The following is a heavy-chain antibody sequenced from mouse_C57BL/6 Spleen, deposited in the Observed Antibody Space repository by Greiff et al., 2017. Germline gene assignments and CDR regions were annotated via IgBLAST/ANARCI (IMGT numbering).Heavy chain of an antibody. CDR2: IYPGDGDT. J-gene: IGHJ3*01. D-gene: IGHD2-5*01. CDR1: GYAFSSSW. V-gene: IGHV1-82*01. Sequence: QVQLQQSGPELVKPGASVKISCKASGYAFSSSWMNWVKQRPGKGLEWIGRIYPGDGDTNYNGKFKGKATLTADKSSSTAYMQLSSLTSEDSAVYFCARTYSNYVGFAYWGQGTLVTVSA. CDR3: ARTYSNYVGFAY.